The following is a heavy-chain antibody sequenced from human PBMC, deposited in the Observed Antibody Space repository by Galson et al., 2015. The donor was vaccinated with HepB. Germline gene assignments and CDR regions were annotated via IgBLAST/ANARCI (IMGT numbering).Heavy chain of an antibody. Sequence: SLRLSCAASGFTFSSYAMHWVRQAPGKGLEWVAVISYDGSNKYYADSVKGRFTISRDNSKNTLYLQMNSLRAEDTAVYYCARVKDDILTGLFGVGMDVWGQGTTVTVSS. CDR3: ARVKDDILTGLFGVGMDV. D-gene: IGHD3-9*01. J-gene: IGHJ6*02. CDR2: ISYDGSNK. V-gene: IGHV3-30*04. CDR1: GFTFSSYA.